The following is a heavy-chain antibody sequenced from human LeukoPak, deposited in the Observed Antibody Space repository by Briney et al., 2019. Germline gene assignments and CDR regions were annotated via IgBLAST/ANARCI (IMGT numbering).Heavy chain of an antibody. V-gene: IGHV4-59*11. CDR1: GGSISSHY. D-gene: IGHD3-10*01. CDR3: ARGGGYYGSGSYDIDY. CDR2: IYYSGST. J-gene: IGHJ4*02. Sequence: SETLSLTCTVSGGSISSHYWSWIRQPPGKGLEWIGYIYYSGSTNYNPSLKSRVTIPVDTSKNQFSLKLSSVTAADTAVYYCARGGGYYGSGSYDIDYWGQGTLVTVSS.